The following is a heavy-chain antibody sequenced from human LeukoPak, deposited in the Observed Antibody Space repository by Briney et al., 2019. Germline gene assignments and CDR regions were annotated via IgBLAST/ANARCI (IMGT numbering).Heavy chain of an antibody. V-gene: IGHV1-46*01. D-gene: IGHD3-10*01. Sequence: ASAKVSCKASGYTFTSYYMHWVRQAPGQGLEWMGIINPSGGSTSYAQKFQGRVTMTRDTSTSTVYMELSSLRSEDTAVYYCARGGDLWFGELSYFDPWGQGTLVTVSS. J-gene: IGHJ5*02. CDR1: GYTFTSYY. CDR2: INPSGGST. CDR3: ARGGDLWFGELSYFDP.